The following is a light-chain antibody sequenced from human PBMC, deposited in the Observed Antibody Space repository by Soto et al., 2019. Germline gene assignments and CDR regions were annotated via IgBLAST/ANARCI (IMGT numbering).Light chain of an antibody. J-gene: IGKJ2*01. CDR2: AAS. V-gene: IGKV3-20*01. CDR1: QSISSSY. Sequence: EIVLTQSPGTLSLSPGERATLSCRASQSISSSYLAWYQQKPGQAHRLLIYAASSRATGIPDRFSGSGSGTDFTLTISRLEPEDLAVYYCQQYGSSSYTFGQGTQLEIK. CDR3: QQYGSSSYT.